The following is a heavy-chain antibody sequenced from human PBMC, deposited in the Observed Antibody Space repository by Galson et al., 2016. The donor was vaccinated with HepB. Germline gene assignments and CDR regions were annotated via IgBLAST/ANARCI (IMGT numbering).Heavy chain of an antibody. CDR1: GASINNSQW. D-gene: IGHD3-16*01. CDR3: AGTWRGGY. CDR2: VHYSVGT. Sequence: SETLSLTCAVSGASINNSQWWTWVRQPPGKGLEWIGYVHYSVGTNYSPSLTSRVIISLDTSKNLFSLRLTSVTAADTGVYYCAGTWRGGYWGQGIPVTVSS. J-gene: IGHJ4*02. V-gene: IGHV4-4*02.